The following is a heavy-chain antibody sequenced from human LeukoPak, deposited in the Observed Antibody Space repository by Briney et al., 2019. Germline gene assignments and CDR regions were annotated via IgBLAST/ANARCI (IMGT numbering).Heavy chain of an antibody. CDR1: GYTFTSCG. Sequence: GASVKVSCKASGYTFTSCGISWVRQAPGQGLEWMGWISAYNGNTNYAQKLQGRVTMTTDTSTSTAYMELRSLRSDDTAVYYCARGPYYYDSSGYITIRAFDIWGQGTMVTVSS. J-gene: IGHJ3*02. D-gene: IGHD3-22*01. V-gene: IGHV1-18*01. CDR2: ISAYNGNT. CDR3: ARGPYYYDSSGYITIRAFDI.